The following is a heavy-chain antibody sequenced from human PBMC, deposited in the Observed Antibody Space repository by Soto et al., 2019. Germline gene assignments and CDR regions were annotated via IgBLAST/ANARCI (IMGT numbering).Heavy chain of an antibody. D-gene: IGHD4-4*01. V-gene: IGHV1-8*01. Sequence: GASVKVSCKASRYTFISYDINWVRQATGQGLEWMGWMNPKSANTGYAQNFQGRVTMTRNTSISTAYMELSSLRSEDTAMYYCARSPSWETTVTPYYFDDWGQGTSVTVSS. CDR3: ARSPSWETTVTPYYFDD. CDR1: RYTFISYD. J-gene: IGHJ4*02. CDR2: MNPKSANT.